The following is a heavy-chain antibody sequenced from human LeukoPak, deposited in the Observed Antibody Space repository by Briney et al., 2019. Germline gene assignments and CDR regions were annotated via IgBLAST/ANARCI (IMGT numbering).Heavy chain of an antibody. J-gene: IGHJ4*02. CDR1: GGSISSSSYY. CDR2: IYYSGST. D-gene: IGHD5-18*01. CDR3: ARTAVDTATHFDN. Sequence: KASETLSLTCTVSGGSISSSSYYWGWIRQPPGKGLEWIGSIYYSGSTYYNPSVKSRVTMSVDTSKNQFSLRLSSVTAVDTAVYYCARTAVDTATHFDNWGQGTLVTVSS. V-gene: IGHV4-39*07.